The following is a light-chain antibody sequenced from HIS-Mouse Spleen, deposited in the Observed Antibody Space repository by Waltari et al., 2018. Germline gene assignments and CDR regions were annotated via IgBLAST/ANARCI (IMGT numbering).Light chain of an antibody. V-gene: IGKV3-11*01. CDR2: DAS. CDR3: QQRSNWPT. CDR1: QSVSSY. J-gene: IGKJ4*01. Sequence: EIVLTQSPATLSLSPGERATLSCRANQSVSSYLAWYQQKPGQAPRLLIYDASNRATGIPARFSGSGSETDFTLTISSLEPEDFAVYYCQQRSNWPTFGGGTKVEIK.